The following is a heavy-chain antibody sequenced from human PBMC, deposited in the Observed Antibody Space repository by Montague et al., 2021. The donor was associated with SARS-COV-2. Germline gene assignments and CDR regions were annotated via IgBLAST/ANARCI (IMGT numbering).Heavy chain of an antibody. Sequence: SLRLSCAASGFTFSSYYMNWVRQAPGKGLEWVSSISGSSSYIYYADSVKGRFTISRDNAKNSLYLHMNSLRAEDTAVYYCARDLPSFFLGIAVAGPFDPWGQGTLVTVSS. CDR2: ISGSSSYI. CDR1: GFTFSSYY. V-gene: IGHV3-21*01. J-gene: IGHJ5*02. CDR3: ARDLPSFFLGIAVAGPFDP. D-gene: IGHD6-19*01.